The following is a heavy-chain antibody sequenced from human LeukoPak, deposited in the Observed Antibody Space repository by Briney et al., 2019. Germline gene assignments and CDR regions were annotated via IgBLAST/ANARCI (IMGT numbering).Heavy chain of an antibody. CDR1: GFTFSTYW. CDR2: IKQDGSEE. J-gene: IGHJ4*02. CDR3: ARDLYSYGSITFPFDY. Sequence: GGSLRLSCAASGFTFSTYWLSWVRQAPGKGLEWVANIKQDGSEEAYVDSVKGRFTISRDNSKNTLYLQMNSLRAEDTAVYYCARDLYSYGSITFPFDYWGQGTLVTVSS. V-gene: IGHV3-7*01. D-gene: IGHD5-18*01.